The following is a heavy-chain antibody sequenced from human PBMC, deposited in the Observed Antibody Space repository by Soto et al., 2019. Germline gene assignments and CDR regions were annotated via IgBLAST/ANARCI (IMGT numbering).Heavy chain of an antibody. CDR3: ARDAYDSSGYSYYYYYGMDV. D-gene: IGHD3-22*01. V-gene: IGHV1-8*01. Sequence: QVQLVESGAEVKKPGASVKVSCKASGYIFTSYDINWVRQATGQGLEWMGWMNPNSGNTGYAQKFQGRVTMTRNTSISTAYMELSSLRSEDTAVYYCARDAYDSSGYSYYYYYGMDVWGQGTTVTVSS. J-gene: IGHJ6*02. CDR1: GYIFTSYD. CDR2: MNPNSGNT.